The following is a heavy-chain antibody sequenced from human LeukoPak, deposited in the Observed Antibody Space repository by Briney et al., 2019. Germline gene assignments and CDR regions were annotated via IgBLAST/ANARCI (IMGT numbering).Heavy chain of an antibody. CDR1: GGSFSGYY. V-gene: IGHV4-34*01. CDR3: ARKTAAEYFDD. Sequence: PSETLSLTCAVYGGSFSGYYWSWIRQPPGKGLEWIGEINHSGSTNYNPSLKSRVTISVDTSKNQFSLKLSSVTAADTAVYYCARKTAAEYFDDWGQGTLVTVSS. J-gene: IGHJ4*02. D-gene: IGHD2-2*01. CDR2: INHSGST.